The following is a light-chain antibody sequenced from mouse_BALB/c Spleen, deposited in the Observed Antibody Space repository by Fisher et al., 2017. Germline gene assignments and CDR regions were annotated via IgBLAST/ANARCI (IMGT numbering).Light chain of an antibody. J-gene: IGKJ5*01. CDR2: LTS. V-gene: IGKV4-68*01. Sequence: IVITQSPALMSASPGEKVTMTCSASSSVSYMYWYQQKPRSSPKPWIYLTSNLASGVPARFSGSGSGTSYSLTISSMEAEDAATYYCQQWSSNPLTFGAGTELELK. CDR3: QQWSSNPLT. CDR1: SSVSY.